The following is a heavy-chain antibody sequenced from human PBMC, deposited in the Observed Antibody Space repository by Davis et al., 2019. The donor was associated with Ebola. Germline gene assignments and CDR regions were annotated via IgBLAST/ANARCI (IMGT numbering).Heavy chain of an antibody. D-gene: IGHD1-7*01. V-gene: IGHV3-30*03. Sequence: GESLKISCAASGFTFSNYGMHWVRQAPGKGLEWVAFISDDGTNKYYADSVKGRFTISRDNSKNTVYLQMNSLRTGDTAVYYCARGRGNYAIDYWGQGTLVIVSS. CDR2: ISDDGTNK. J-gene: IGHJ4*02. CDR1: GFTFSNYG. CDR3: ARGRGNYAIDY.